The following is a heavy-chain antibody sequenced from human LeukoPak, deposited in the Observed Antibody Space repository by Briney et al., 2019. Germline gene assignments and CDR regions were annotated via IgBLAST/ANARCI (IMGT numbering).Heavy chain of an antibody. D-gene: IGHD6-6*01. CDR3: ARYEYSSSSIDY. V-gene: IGHV3-11*04. CDR1: GFTFSDYY. Sequence: GGSLRLSCAASGFTFSDYYMSGIRQAPGKGLEWVSYISSSGSTIYYADSVKGRFTISRDNAKNSLYLQMNSLRAEDTAVYYCARYEYSSSSIDYWGQGTLVTVSS. CDR2: ISSSGSTI. J-gene: IGHJ4*02.